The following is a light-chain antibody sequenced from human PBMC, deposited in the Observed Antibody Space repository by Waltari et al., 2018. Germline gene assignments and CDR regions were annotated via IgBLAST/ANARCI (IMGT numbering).Light chain of an antibody. CDR1: QSVLYSSNNKNQ. CDR2: WAS. CDR3: HQYYSTPFT. J-gene: IGKJ2*01. Sequence: DIVLTQSPESLAVLRGERATIHRKSGQSVLYSSNNKNQLAWYQQKPGQPPKLLLYWASTRESGVPDRFSGSGSETDFTLTISSLQAEDVAVYYCHQYYSTPFTFGQGTKLEIK. V-gene: IGKV4-1*01.